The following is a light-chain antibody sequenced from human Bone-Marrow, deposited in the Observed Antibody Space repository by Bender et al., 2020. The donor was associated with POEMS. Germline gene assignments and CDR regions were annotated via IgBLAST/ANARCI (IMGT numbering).Light chain of an antibody. J-gene: IGLJ2*01. CDR3: SSYSSLNTWI. CDR1: SSDVGGYNF. Sequence: QSALTQPASVSGSPGQSITVSCTGTSSDVGGYNFVSWYQHHPGKAPKLMIYDVTHRPSGVSDRFSGSKSGNTASLTISGLQAEDEADYYCSSYSSLNTWIFGGGTKLTVL. CDR2: DVT. V-gene: IGLV2-14*03.